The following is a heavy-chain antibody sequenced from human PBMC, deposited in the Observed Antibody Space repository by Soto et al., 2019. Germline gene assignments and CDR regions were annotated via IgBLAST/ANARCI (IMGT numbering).Heavy chain of an antibody. D-gene: IGHD3-10*01. V-gene: IGHV4-39*07. CDR1: GASISSRDYY. CDR3: ARDRTGRGDWFDP. CDR2: IYSTGST. Sequence: PSETLSLTCSVSGASISSRDYYWGWIRQTPGKGLEWIGLIYSTGSTNYNPSLKSRVTMSVDASKNQFSLKLNSVTAADTAVYYCARDRTGRGDWFDPWGQGTLVTVSS. J-gene: IGHJ5*02.